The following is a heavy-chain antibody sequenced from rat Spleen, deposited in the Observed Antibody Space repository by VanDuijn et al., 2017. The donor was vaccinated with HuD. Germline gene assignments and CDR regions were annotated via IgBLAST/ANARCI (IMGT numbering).Heavy chain of an antibody. Sequence: EVHLQESGPGLVKPSQSLSLTCSVTGYSITSSYRWNWIRKFPGNKMEWIGHISYSGSTSYNPSLKSRISITRDTSKNQFFLQLNSVTTEDTATYYCARRGITTVVLYWGQGVMVTVSS. CDR2: ISYSGST. CDR3: ARRGITTVVLY. CDR1: GYSITSSY. D-gene: IGHD1-1*01. J-gene: IGHJ2*01. V-gene: IGHV3-1*01.